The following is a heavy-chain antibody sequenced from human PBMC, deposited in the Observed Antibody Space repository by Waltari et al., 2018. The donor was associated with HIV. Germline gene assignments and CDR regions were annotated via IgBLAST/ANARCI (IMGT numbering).Heavy chain of an antibody. CDR2: IDYTGRA. D-gene: IGHD1-26*01. Sequence: QLQLQESGPGLVKPSETLSLTCAVSGGSVSSSSYFWRWIRKPPGKGLEWVGRIDYTGRAYYNPSLKSRVTISVDTSKNQFSLKVTSVTAADTAVYYCARHALRVGAAYWNFDLWGRGTLVTVSS. J-gene: IGHJ2*01. CDR1: GGSVSSSSYF. CDR3: ARHALRVGAAYWNFDL. V-gene: IGHV4-39*01.